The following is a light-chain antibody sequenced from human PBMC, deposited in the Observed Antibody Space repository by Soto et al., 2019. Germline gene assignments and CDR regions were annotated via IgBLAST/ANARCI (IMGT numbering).Light chain of an antibody. V-gene: IGLV1-40*01. CDR3: QSYDSSLSGHVV. Sequence: QSVLTQTPSVSGAPGQRVTISCTGSSSNIGAGYDVHWYQQLPVTAPKLLIYVNSNRPSGVPDRFSGSKSGTSASLAITGLQAEDEADYYCQSYDSSLSGHVVFGGGTQLTVL. J-gene: IGLJ2*01. CDR2: VNS. CDR1: SSNIGAGYD.